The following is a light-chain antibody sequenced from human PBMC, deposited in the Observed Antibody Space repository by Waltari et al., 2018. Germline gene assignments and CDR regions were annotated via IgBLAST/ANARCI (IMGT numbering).Light chain of an antibody. CDR3: ASFISGSTSSVL. CDR1: SNDIGAFNY. V-gene: IGLV2-14*03. J-gene: IGLJ3*02. CDR2: DVT. Sequence: QSALTQPASVSGSPGQSITISCTGTSNDIGAFNYVSWYQQHPGKAPKVLIYDVTNRPSGVSYRFSGSKSGNTASLTISGLQAEDEAYYHCASFISGSTSSVLFGGGTKLTVL.